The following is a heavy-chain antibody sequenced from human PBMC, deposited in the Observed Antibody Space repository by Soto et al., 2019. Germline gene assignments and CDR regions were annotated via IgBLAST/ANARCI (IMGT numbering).Heavy chain of an antibody. CDR3: ARGRGYSYGLDP. V-gene: IGHV4-30-4*01. J-gene: IGHJ5*02. CDR1: GDSISSNNNY. D-gene: IGHD5-18*01. Sequence: SETLSLTCTVSGDSISSNNNYWSWIRQPPGEGLEWIGFISYSGTTSNSPSLKRRVAKSLDTSKNHFSLILSSVTAADTAVYYCARGRGYSYGLDPWGQGTLVTVS. CDR2: ISYSGTT.